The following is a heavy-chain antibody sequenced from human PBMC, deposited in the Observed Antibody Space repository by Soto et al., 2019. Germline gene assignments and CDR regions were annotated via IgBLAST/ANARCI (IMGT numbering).Heavy chain of an antibody. D-gene: IGHD3-3*01. CDR1: GGSFSGYY. CDR3: ARGAPYYDFWSGLVPYGMDV. CDR2: INHSGST. Sequence: SETLSLTCAVYGGSFSGYYWSWIRQPPGKGLEWIGEINHSGSTNYNPSLKSRVTISVDTSKNQFSLKLSSVTAADTAVYYCARGAPYYDFWSGLVPYGMDVWGQGTTVTVSS. J-gene: IGHJ6*02. V-gene: IGHV4-34*01.